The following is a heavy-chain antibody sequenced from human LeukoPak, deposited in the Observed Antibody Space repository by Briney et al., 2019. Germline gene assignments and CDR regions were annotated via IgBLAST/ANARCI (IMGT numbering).Heavy chain of an antibody. D-gene: IGHD5-12*01. CDR2: ISGSGGST. CDR1: GFTFSNYV. Sequence: GGSLRLSCAASGFTFSNYVMSWVRQAPGKGLKWVSTISGSGGSTYYADSVKGRFTISRDNSKNTLYLQMNSLRAEDTAVYYCAKGWLLTPADYWGQGTLVTVSS. J-gene: IGHJ4*02. V-gene: IGHV3-23*01. CDR3: AKGWLLTPADY.